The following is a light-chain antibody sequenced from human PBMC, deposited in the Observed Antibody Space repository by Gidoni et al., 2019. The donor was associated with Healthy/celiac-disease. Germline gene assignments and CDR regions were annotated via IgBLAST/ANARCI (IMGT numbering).Light chain of an antibody. J-gene: IGKJ2*01. V-gene: IGKV1-17*01. Sequence: DIQMTQSLSSLSASVGDRVTITCRASQGIGNDLGWYQQKPGKAPKRLIYTASRLQSGVPSRFSGSGYGAEFTLTISSLQPEDFSTYYCLQYNAYPPTFGQGTRLEIK. CDR1: QGIGND. CDR2: TAS. CDR3: LQYNAYPPT.